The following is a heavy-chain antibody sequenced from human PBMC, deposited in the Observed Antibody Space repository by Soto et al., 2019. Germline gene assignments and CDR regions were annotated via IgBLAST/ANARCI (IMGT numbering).Heavy chain of an antibody. D-gene: IGHD3-22*01. CDR2: ISYDGSNK. J-gene: IGHJ6*02. Sequence: GGSLRLSCAASGFTFSSYAMHWVRQAPGKGLEWVAVISYDGSNKYYADSVKGRFTISRDNSKNTLYLQMNSLRAEDTAVYYCAREGLYYDSSGYYQMGTYYYYYGMDVWGQGTTVTVSS. CDR1: GFTFSSYA. CDR3: AREGLYYDSSGYYQMGTYYYYYGMDV. V-gene: IGHV3-30-3*01.